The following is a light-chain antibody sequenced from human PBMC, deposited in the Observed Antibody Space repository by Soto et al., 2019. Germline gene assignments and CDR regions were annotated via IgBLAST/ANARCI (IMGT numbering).Light chain of an antibody. Sequence: DIQMTQSPSSLSASVGDRVTITCRASQSISSYLNWYQQKPGKAPKLLIYAASSLQSGVPSRFSGSGSGTDFTLTISSLQPEDFATYYCQQSFSKFLYTCGQGTKLEIK. CDR1: QSISSY. J-gene: IGKJ2*01. CDR3: QQSFSKFLYT. V-gene: IGKV1-39*01. CDR2: AAS.